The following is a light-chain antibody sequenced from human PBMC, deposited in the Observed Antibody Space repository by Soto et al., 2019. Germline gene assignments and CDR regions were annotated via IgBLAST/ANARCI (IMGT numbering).Light chain of an antibody. CDR2: EGS. CDR3: CSYAGSSTYA. CDR1: SRDVGSYNL. J-gene: IGLJ1*01. Sequence: QSALTQPASVSGSPGQSIAISCTGTSRDVGSYNLVSWYQQHPGKAPKVMIYEGSKRPSGVSDRFSGSKSGNTASLTISGLQADDEADYYCCSYAGSSTYAFGTGTKLTVL. V-gene: IGLV2-23*01.